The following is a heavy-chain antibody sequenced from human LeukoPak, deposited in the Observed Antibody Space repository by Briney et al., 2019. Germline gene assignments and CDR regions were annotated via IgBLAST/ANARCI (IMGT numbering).Heavy chain of an antibody. CDR1: GGSISSGDYY. D-gene: IGHD3-22*01. Sequence: PSQTLSLTCTVSGGSISSGDYYWSWIRQPPGKGLEWIGYIYYSGSTYYNPSLKRRVTISVDTSKNQFSLKLSSVTAADTAVYYCAAAGYYDSSGYYYDYWGQGTLVTVSS. CDR2: IYYSGST. V-gene: IGHV4-30-4*08. J-gene: IGHJ4*02. CDR3: AAAGYYDSSGYYYDY.